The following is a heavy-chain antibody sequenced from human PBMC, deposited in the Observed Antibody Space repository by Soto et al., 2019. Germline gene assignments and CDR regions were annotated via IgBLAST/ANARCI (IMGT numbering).Heavy chain of an antibody. V-gene: IGHV4-30-2*03. CDR2: IYYSGST. CDR1: GGSISGGVYS. CDR3: ARLGGYCTITSCYGYYGMDV. D-gene: IGHD2-2*01. J-gene: IGHJ6*02. Sequence: SETLSLTCAVSGGSISGGVYSWSWIRQPPGKGLEWIGYIYYSGSTYYNPSLESRVTISVDTSKNQLSLKVSSVTAADTAVYYCARLGGYCTITSCYGYYGMDVWGQGTTVTVSS.